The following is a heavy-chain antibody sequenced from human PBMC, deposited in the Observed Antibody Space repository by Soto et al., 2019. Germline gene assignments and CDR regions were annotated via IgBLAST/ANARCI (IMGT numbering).Heavy chain of an antibody. J-gene: IGHJ3*02. CDR2: IYWSGDE. CDR1: GFSLSTSGVG. CDR3: ARGLATLPVFTFDI. V-gene: IGHV2-5*01. Sequence: SGPTLVNPTQTLTLTCSFSGFSLSTSGVGVGWIRQSPGKALEWLALIYWSGDEHYRPSLKSRLSIIKDTSKNHVVLIMTDMDPVDTATYYCARGLATLPVFTFDIWGQGTMVTVSS. D-gene: IGHD6-6*01.